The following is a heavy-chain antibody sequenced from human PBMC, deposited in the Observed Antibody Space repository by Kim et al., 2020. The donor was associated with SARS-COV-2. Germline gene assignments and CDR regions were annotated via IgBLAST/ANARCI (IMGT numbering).Heavy chain of an antibody. V-gene: IGHV4-39*01. J-gene: IGHJ3*02. CDR3: ARHYAQKSGTIAAITAFDI. Sequence: SRVTISVDTSKNQFSLKLSSVTAADTAVYYCARHYAQKSGTIAAITAFDIWGQGTMVTVSS. D-gene: IGHD6-13*01.